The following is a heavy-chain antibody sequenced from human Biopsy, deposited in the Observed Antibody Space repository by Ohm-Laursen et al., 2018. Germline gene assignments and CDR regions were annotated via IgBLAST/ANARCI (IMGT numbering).Heavy chain of an antibody. CDR1: YGSISGHF. D-gene: IGHD2-2*01. CDR2: VYYNGNT. V-gene: IGHV4-59*11. CDR3: ARDNIPYCTSTSCDLFGMDV. J-gene: IGHJ6*02. Sequence: TLSLTCAVTYGSISGHFWSWIRQAPGKGLEWIGYVYYNGNTNYSPSLKSRATISLDTSKDRFSRKLTSVTAADTAVYYCARDNIPYCTSTSCDLFGMDVWGQGTTVTVSS.